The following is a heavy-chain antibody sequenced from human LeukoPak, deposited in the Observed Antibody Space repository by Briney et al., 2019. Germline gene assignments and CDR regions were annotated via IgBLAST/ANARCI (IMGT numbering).Heavy chain of an antibody. V-gene: IGHV1-69*04. CDR2: IIPILGIA. J-gene: IGHJ4*02. CDR1: GGTFSSYA. CDR3: ARGLRHDY. Sequence: SVKVSCKASGGTFSSYAISWVRQAPGQGLEWMGRIIPILGIANYAQKFQGRVTITADKSTSTACMELSSLRSEDTAVYYCARGLRHDYWGQGTLVTVSS.